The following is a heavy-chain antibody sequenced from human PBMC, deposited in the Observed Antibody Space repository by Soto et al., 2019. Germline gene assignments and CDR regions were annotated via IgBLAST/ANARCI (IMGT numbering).Heavy chain of an antibody. CDR3: AREGLAYYYDRRFDY. Sequence: QVQLQESGPGLVKPSQTLSLTCTVSGGSISSGGYYWSWIRQHPGKGLEWIGYIYYSGSTYYNPSLKSRVTISVDTSKNQFSLKLSSVTAADTAVYYYAREGLAYYYDRRFDYWGQGTLVTVSS. CDR2: IYYSGST. V-gene: IGHV4-31*03. D-gene: IGHD3-22*01. CDR1: GGSISSGGYY. J-gene: IGHJ4*02.